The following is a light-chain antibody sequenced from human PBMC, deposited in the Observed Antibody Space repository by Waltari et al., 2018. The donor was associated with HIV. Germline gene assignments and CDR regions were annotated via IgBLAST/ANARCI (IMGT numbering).Light chain of an antibody. J-gene: IGLJ3*02. CDR3: SSYAGSSTWV. V-gene: IGLV2-8*01. CDR2: EVS. Sequence: QSALTQPPSASGSPGQSVTISCTGISSDAGDDNYVSWYHQSPGKAPKFIIYEVSKRPSGVPDRFSGSKSGNTASLTVSGLQADDEADYYCSSYAGSSTWVFGGGTKLTVL. CDR1: SSDAGDDNY.